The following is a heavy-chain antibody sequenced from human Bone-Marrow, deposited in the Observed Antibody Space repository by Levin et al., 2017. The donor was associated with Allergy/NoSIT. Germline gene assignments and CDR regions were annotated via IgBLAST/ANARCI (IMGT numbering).Heavy chain of an antibody. CDR1: GGTFSSYA. CDR2: IIPIFGTA. CDR3: ASREAAAGTMDY. V-gene: IGHV1-69*06. D-gene: IGHD6-13*01. J-gene: IGHJ4*02. Sequence: KISCKASGGTFSSYAISWVRQAPGQGLEWMGGIIPIFGTANYAQKFQGRVTITADKSTSTAYMELSSLRSEDTAVYYCASREAAAGTMDYWGQGTLVTVSS.